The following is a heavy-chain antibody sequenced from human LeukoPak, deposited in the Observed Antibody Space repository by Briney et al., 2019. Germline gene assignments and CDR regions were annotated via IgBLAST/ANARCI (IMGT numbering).Heavy chain of an antibody. D-gene: IGHD6-13*01. Sequence: ASVKVSCKSSGYTFNGYYMHWVRQAPGQGLEWMGWINPNNGGTKYAQNFQGWVTMTRDTSISTAYMELDRLRFDDTAVYYCARVHPSSSTYYYYYYMDVWGKGTTVTVSS. J-gene: IGHJ6*03. CDR1: GYTFNGYY. CDR3: ARVHPSSSTYYYYYYMDV. CDR2: INPNNGGT. V-gene: IGHV1-2*04.